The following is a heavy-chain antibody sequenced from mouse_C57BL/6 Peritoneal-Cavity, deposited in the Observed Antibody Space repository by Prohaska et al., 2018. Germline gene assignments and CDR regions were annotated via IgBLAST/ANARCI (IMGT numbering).Heavy chain of an antibody. Sequence: HGKSLEWIGDINPNNGGTIYNQKFKGKATLTVDKSSSTAYMELRSLTSEDTAVYYCARGSGSSPYFDYWGQGTTLTVSS. CDR2: INPNNGGT. V-gene: IGHV1-18*01. D-gene: IGHD1-1*01. CDR3: ARGSGSSPYFDY. J-gene: IGHJ2*01.